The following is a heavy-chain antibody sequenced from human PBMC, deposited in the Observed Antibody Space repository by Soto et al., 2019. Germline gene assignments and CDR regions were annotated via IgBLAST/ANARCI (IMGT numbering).Heavy chain of an antibody. CDR3: VRDPQRNDY. Sequence: QVQLVQSGAEVKKPGASVQVSCKASGYDFSSYGISWVRQAPGQGLEWMGWISASNGNRDYAQQFQGRVTMTSDTSRTTAYMALRSLRSDDTAVYYCVRDPQRNDYWGQGTLVNVSS. D-gene: IGHD2-2*01. CDR2: ISASNGNR. V-gene: IGHV1-18*04. J-gene: IGHJ4*02. CDR1: GYDFSSYG.